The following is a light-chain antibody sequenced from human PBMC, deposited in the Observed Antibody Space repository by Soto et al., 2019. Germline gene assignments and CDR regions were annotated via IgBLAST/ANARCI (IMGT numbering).Light chain of an antibody. Sequence: DIQMTQSPSTLSASVGDRVTITCRASQSISNWLAWYQQKPGKAPKLLIYRASALESGVPSRFRGSGSGTEFTLTISSLQPDDFATYYCKQYNSYSHTFGQGTKVEIK. J-gene: IGKJ2*01. V-gene: IGKV1-5*03. CDR2: RAS. CDR3: KQYNSYSHT. CDR1: QSISNW.